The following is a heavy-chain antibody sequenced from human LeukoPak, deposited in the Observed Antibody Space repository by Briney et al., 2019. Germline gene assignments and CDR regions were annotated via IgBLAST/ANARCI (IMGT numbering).Heavy chain of an antibody. J-gene: IGHJ4*02. V-gene: IGHV3-23*01. CDR3: AKANSGTSYYFDY. Sequence: GGSLRLSCAASGFTFSSYAMTWVRQAPGKRLECVSAVSGHGGKTYYAESVKGRFTISRDNSNNILFLQMNSLRAEDTALYYCAKANSGTSYYFDYWGQGTLVTVSS. D-gene: IGHD3-10*01. CDR1: GFTFSSYA. CDR2: VSGHGGKT.